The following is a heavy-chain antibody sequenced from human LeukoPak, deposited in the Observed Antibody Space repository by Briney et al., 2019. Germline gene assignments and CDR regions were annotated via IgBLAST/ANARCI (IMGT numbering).Heavy chain of an antibody. CDR2: ISYAGSNK. CDR1: GFTFSSYG. D-gene: IGHD5-12*01. CDR3: AKDYSGYDEGDAFDI. J-gene: IGHJ3*02. Sequence: PGGSLRLSCAASGFTFSSYGMHWVRQAPGKGLEWVAVISYAGSNKYYADSVKGRFTISRDNSKNTLYLQMNSLRAEDTAVYYCAKDYSGYDEGDAFDIWGQGTMVTVSS. V-gene: IGHV3-30*18.